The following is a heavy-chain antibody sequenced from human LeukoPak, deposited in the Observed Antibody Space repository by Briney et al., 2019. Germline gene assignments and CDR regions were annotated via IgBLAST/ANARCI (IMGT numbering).Heavy chain of an antibody. Sequence: ASVKVSCKVSGYTLTELSMHWVRRAPGKGLEWMGGFDPEDGETIYAQKFQGRVTMTEDTSTDTAYMELSSLRSEDTAVYYCATSPCITTYCSFDYWGQGTLVTVSS. CDR3: ATSPCITTYCSFDY. D-gene: IGHD3-3*01. CDR1: GYTLTELS. CDR2: FDPEDGET. V-gene: IGHV1-24*01. J-gene: IGHJ4*02.